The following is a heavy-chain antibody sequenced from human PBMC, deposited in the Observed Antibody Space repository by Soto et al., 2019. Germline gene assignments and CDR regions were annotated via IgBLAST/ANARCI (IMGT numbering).Heavy chain of an antibody. CDR2: IYYSGST. D-gene: IGHD6-19*01. Sequence: ASETLSLTCTVSGGSISSSSYYWGWIRQPPGKGLEWIGSIYYSGSTHYNPSLKSRVTISVDTSKNQFSLKLSSVTAADTAVYYCASPHSSGWYYFDYWGQGTLVTVSS. CDR1: GGSISSSSYY. V-gene: IGHV4-39*01. CDR3: ASPHSSGWYYFDY. J-gene: IGHJ4*02.